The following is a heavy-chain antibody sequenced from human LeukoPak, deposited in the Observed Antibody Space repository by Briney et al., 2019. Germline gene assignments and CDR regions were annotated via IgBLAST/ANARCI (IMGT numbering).Heavy chain of an antibody. CDR1: GGSISSGDYY. J-gene: IGHJ6*02. CDR3: ARDDYGGNVGYYYYGMDV. V-gene: IGHV4-30-4*01. D-gene: IGHD4-23*01. Sequence: SQTLSLTCTVSGGSISSGDYYWSWIRQPPGKGLEWIGYIYYSGSTYYNPSLKSRVTISVDTSKNQFPLKLSSVTAADTAVYYCARDDYGGNVGYYYYGMDVWGQGTTVTVSS. CDR2: IYYSGST.